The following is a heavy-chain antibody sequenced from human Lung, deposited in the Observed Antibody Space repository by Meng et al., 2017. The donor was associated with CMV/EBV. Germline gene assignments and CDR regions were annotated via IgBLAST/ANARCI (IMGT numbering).Heavy chain of an antibody. CDR3: AKGGPDYNGWHYFDF. D-gene: IGHD3-10*01. CDR1: GFTFDDYS. CDR2: INWNSVRI. Sequence: GGSLRLXCAASGFTFDDYSMHWVRQAPGKGLEWVSGINWNSVRIDYVDSVKGRFTISRDNAKKSLYLQINSPRPEDTAFYYCAKGGPDYNGWHYFDFWGQG. V-gene: IGHV3-9*01. J-gene: IGHJ4*02.